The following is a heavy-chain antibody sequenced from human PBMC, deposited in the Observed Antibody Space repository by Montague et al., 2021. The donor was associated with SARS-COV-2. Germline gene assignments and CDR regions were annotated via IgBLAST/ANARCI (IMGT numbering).Heavy chain of an antibody. Sequence: SETLSFTCTVSGGSISRYFWNWIRQTPGKGLEWMGYVHDIESSIYNPSLQSRITILLDTPKNQFSLRLNAVTAADTAVYYCARVTLGGRDGRTRQYDGLDSWGQGILVTASS. CDR2: VHDIESS. J-gene: IGHJ4*02. D-gene: IGHD3-16*01. CDR3: ARVTLGGRDGRTRQYDGLDS. V-gene: IGHV4-59*01. CDR1: GGSISRYF.